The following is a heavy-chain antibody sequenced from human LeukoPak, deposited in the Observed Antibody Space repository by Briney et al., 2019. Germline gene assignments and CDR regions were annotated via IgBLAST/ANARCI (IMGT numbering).Heavy chain of an antibody. CDR1: GGSISSYY. Sequence: SETLSLTCTVSGGSISSYYWSWIRQPPGKGQEWIGYIYYSGSTNYNPSLKSRVTISVDTSKNQFSLKLSSVTAADTAVYYCARDTDAFDIWGQGTMVTVSS. V-gene: IGHV4-59*01. J-gene: IGHJ3*02. CDR3: ARDTDAFDI. CDR2: IYYSGST.